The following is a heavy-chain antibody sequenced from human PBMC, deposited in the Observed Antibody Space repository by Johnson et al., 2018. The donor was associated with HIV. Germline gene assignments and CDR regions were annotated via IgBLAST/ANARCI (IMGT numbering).Heavy chain of an antibody. V-gene: IGHV3-30*02. Sequence: QVQLVESGGGVVQPGRSLRLSCAASGFTFSSYAMHWVRQAPGKGLEWVAFRRYDGRNKYYVDSVKGRFTISRDNSKNTLYLQMNSLRAEDTAVYYCARAYSSSWYRDDAFDIWGQGTMVTVFS. CDR3: ARAYSSSWYRDDAFDI. J-gene: IGHJ3*02. CDR2: RRYDGRNK. D-gene: IGHD6-13*01. CDR1: GFTFSSYA.